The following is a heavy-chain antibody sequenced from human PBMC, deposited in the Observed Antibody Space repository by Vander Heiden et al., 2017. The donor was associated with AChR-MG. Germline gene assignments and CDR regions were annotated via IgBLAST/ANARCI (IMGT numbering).Heavy chain of an antibody. CDR2: LSASGGST. V-gene: IGHV3-23*01. J-gene: IGHJ4*02. CDR1: GFTFSNYA. Sequence: EVQLLESGGGLVQPGGSLRLSCAAPGFTFSNYAMAWVRQAPGKGLEWVSGLSASGGSTAYADSVKGRFTISRDNSKNTLYLQMNSLRAEDTAVYYCAKDPYTSSSYSDYWGQGTLVTVSS. CDR3: AKDPYTSSSYSDY. D-gene: IGHD6-6*01.